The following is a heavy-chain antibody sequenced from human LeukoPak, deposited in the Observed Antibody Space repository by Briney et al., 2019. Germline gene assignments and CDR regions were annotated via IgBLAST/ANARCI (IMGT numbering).Heavy chain of an antibody. Sequence: PSQTLSLTCTVSGGSIKRPNYFWSWIRQPPGKGLEWIGYIYHSGSAYYNPSLQRPVTISLDMSRNQFSLDLSYVTAADTALYYCARLTCSAYCSRGGGFDSWGQGILVTVSS. CDR3: ARLTCSAYCSRGGGFDS. J-gene: IGHJ5*01. CDR1: GGSIKRPNYF. D-gene: IGHD2-21*02. V-gene: IGHV4-30-4*01. CDR2: IYHSGSA.